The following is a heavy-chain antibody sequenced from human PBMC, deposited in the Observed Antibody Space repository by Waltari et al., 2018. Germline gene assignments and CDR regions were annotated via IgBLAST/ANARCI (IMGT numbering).Heavy chain of an antibody. J-gene: IGHJ3*02. CDR2: IYYSGST. CDR1: GGSISSHY. Sequence: QVQLQESGPGLVKPSETLSLTCTVSGGSISSHYWSWIRQPPGKGLEWIGYIYYSGSTNSNPSLKSRVTISVDTSKNQFSLKLSSVTAADTAVYYCARSGDYSGIDAFDIWGQGTMVTVSS. D-gene: IGHD4-17*01. CDR3: ARSGDYSGIDAFDI. V-gene: IGHV4-59*11.